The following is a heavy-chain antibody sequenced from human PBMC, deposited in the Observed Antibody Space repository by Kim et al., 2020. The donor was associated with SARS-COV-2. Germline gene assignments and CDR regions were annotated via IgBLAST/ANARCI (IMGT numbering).Heavy chain of an antibody. CDR3: ARGGGGYGDPVDY. D-gene: IGHD4-17*01. J-gene: IGHJ4*02. Sequence: AQKLQGRVTMTTDTSTSTAYMELRRLRSDDTAVYYCARGGGGYGDPVDYWGQGTLVTVSS. V-gene: IGHV1-18*01.